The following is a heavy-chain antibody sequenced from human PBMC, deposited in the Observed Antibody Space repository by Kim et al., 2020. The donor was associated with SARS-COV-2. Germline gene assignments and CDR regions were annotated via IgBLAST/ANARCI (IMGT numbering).Heavy chain of an antibody. V-gene: IGHV1-18*01. J-gene: IGHJ4*02. CDR2: ISAYNGNT. CDR1: GYTFTSYG. CDR3: ARDRDIGEVGDLGY. Sequence: ASVKVSCKASGYTFTSYGISWVRQALGQGLEWMGWISAYNGNTNYAQKLQGRVTMTTDTSTSTAYMELRSLRSDDTAVYYCARDRDIGEVGDLGYWGQGTLVTVSS. D-gene: IGHD3-10*01.